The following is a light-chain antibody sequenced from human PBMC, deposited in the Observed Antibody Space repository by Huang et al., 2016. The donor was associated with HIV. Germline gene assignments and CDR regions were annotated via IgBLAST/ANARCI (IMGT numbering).Light chain of an antibody. CDR2: SAS. CDR1: QSVSSN. CDR3: QQGET. Sequence: EIVLTQSPATLSVSPGESATLSCRASQSVSSNLAWYQQKPGLAPRLLIYSASTRATGIPARFSGSGSGTEFTLTISSLQSEDFAVYYCQQGETFGQGTKLEIK. V-gene: IGKV3-15*01. J-gene: IGKJ2*01.